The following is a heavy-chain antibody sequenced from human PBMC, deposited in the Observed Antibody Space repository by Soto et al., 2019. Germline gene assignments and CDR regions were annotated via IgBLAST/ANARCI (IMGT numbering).Heavy chain of an antibody. CDR2: INSNSGDT. CDR1: GYTSTSYY. J-gene: IGHJ5*02. CDR3: AKGVGTSWFDP. Sequence: ASVKVSCKASGYTSTSYYMHWVRQAPGQGLEWIGWINSNSGDTNYAQKFRGWVTMTRDTSIRTGYMEMSRLRSDDTAVYYCAKGVGTSWFDPWGQGTLVTVSS. D-gene: IGHD2-15*01. V-gene: IGHV1-2*04.